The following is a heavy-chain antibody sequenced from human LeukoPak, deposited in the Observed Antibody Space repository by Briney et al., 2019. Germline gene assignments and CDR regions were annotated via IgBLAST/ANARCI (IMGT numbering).Heavy chain of an antibody. Sequence: GGSLRLSCVASGFTFSNYRMHWVRQAPGKGLEWVANIKQDGSEKFYVDSVKGRFTISRDNAKNSLYLQMNSLRVEDSAVYYCARAMDVWGQGTTVTVSS. CDR1: GFTFSNYR. V-gene: IGHV3-7*04. CDR2: IKQDGSEK. J-gene: IGHJ6*02. CDR3: ARAMDV.